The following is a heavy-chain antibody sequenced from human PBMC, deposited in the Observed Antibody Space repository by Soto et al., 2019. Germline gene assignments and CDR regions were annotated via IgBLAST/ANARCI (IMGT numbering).Heavy chain of an antibody. D-gene: IGHD3-22*01. Sequence: SETLSLTCTVSGGSISSSSYYWGWIRQPPGKGLEWIGSIYYSGSTYYNPSLKSRVTISVDTSKNQFSLKLSSVTAADTALYYCARLRPVYHYDSSGYYDYWGQGTLVTVSS. CDR3: ARLRPVYHYDSSGYYDY. CDR2: IYYSGST. V-gene: IGHV4-39*01. CDR1: GGSISSSSYY. J-gene: IGHJ4*02.